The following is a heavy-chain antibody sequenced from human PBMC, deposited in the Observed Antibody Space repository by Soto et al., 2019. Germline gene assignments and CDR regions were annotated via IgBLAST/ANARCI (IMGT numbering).Heavy chain of an antibody. CDR1: GGSVSSGSYQ. V-gene: IGHV4-61*01. CDR3: ARDGHGMDV. CDR2: IHVSGST. Sequence: SETLSLTCTVSGGSVSSGSYQWTWIRQPPGKGLEWIGYIHVSGSTNDNPSLKGRVTMSIDTSKNQFSLKLSSVTAADTAVYYCARDGHGMDVWGRGTKVTVSS. J-gene: IGHJ6*02.